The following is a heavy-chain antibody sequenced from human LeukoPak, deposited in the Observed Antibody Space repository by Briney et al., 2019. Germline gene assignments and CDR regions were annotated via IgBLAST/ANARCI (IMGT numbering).Heavy chain of an antibody. J-gene: IGHJ4*02. CDR1: GFTFSSYG. Sequence: GGSLRLSCAASGFTFSSYGMHWVRQAPGKGLEWVAVIWYDGSNKYYADSVKGRFTISRGNSKNTLYLQMNSLRAEDTAVYYCARDLTREAFDYWGQGTLVTVSS. V-gene: IGHV3-33*01. CDR2: IWYDGSNK. CDR3: ARDLTREAFDY. D-gene: IGHD1-14*01.